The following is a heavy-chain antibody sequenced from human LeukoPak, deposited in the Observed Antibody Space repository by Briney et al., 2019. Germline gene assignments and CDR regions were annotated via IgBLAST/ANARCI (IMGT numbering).Heavy chain of an antibody. CDR3: ARDAIPRLPHEGY. Sequence: GGSLRLSCAPSGFTFSVAWMSWGRQAPGKGLEWVGRIKSNADGGTTDYAAPVKGRFTISRHDSESTLYLQMNSLKTEDTAVYYCARDAIPRLPHEGYWGQGTLVTASS. D-gene: IGHD2-21*01. J-gene: IGHJ4*02. V-gene: IGHV3-15*01. CDR2: IKSNADGGTT. CDR1: GFTFSVAW.